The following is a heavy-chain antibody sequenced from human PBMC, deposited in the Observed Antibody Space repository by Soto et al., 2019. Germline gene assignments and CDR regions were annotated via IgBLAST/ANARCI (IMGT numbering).Heavy chain of an antibody. CDR2: IKSKTDGGTT. J-gene: IGHJ6*02. CDR3: TTSRVLEHYYGMDV. V-gene: IGHV3-15*07. CDR1: GFTFSNAW. D-gene: IGHD3-3*01. Sequence: GGSLRLSCAASGFTFSNAWMNWVRQAPGKGLEWVGRIKSKTDGGTTDYAAPVKGRFTISRDDSKNTLYLQMNSLKTEDTAVYYCTTSRVLEHYYGMDVWGQGTTVTVSS.